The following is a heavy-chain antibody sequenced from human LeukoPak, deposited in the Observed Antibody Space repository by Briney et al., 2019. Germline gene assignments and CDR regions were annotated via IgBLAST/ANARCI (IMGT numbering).Heavy chain of an antibody. Sequence: SETLSLTCTVSGGSLSSSSYFWGWLRQSPGKGLEWIGSISYGGGTYYNPSLKSRVTISLDTSNNQFSLRLSSVTAADTAVYYCARETYYYDSSGYYPFDYWGQGTLVTVSS. V-gene: IGHV4-39*07. CDR3: ARETYYYDSSGYYPFDY. D-gene: IGHD3-22*01. J-gene: IGHJ4*02. CDR1: GGSLSSSSYF. CDR2: ISYGGGT.